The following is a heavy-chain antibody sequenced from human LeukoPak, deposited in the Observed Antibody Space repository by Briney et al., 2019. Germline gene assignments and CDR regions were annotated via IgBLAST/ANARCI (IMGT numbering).Heavy chain of an antibody. CDR1: GGSISSSNW. CDR2: IYHSGST. J-gene: IGHJ3*02. CDR3: ARSIVVVAPGAFDI. Sequence: SETLSLTCAVSGGSISSSNWWSWVRQPPGKGLEWIGEIYHSGSTNYNPSLKSRVTISVDKSKNQFSLKLSSVTAADTAVYYCARSIVVVAPGAFDIWGQGTMVTVSS. V-gene: IGHV4-4*02. D-gene: IGHD2-15*01.